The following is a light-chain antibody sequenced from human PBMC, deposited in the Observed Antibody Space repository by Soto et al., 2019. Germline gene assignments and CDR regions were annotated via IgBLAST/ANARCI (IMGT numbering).Light chain of an antibody. Sequence: QSALTQPASVSGSPGQSITISCTGTSSDIGRYNLVSWYQQHPGKAPELMIYEGSKRPSGVSNRFSGSKSGNTASLTISGLQAEDEADYYCCSYGGSSTFVVFGGGTKLTVL. CDR1: SSDIGRYNL. J-gene: IGLJ2*01. CDR2: EGS. CDR3: CSYGGSSTFVV. V-gene: IGLV2-23*03.